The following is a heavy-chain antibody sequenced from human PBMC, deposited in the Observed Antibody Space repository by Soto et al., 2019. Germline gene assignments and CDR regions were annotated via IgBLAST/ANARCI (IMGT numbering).Heavy chain of an antibody. J-gene: IGHJ3*02. D-gene: IGHD2-8*01. Sequence: QITLKESGPTLVKPTQTLTLTCTFSGFSLSTSGVGVGWIRQPPGKALEWLALIYWDDDKRYSPSLKSRLTITNVTSKNQVVRTMTNMDPVDTATYYCAHSSTRSGLIAFDIWGQGTMVTVSS. CDR1: GFSLSTSGVG. V-gene: IGHV2-5*02. CDR2: IYWDDDK. CDR3: AHSSTRSGLIAFDI.